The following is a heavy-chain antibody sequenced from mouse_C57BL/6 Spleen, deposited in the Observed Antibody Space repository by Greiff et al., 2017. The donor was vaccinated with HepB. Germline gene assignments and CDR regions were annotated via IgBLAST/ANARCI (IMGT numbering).Heavy chain of an antibody. CDR1: GYTFTSYW. Sequence: VQLQQPGAELVKPGASVKLSCKASGYTFTSYWMHWVKQRPGQGLEWIGMIHPNSGSTNYNEKFKSKATLTVDKSSSTAYMQLSSLTSEDSAVYYCAGNYRRDAMDYWGQGTSVTVSS. CDR3: AGNYRRDAMDY. V-gene: IGHV1-64*01. D-gene: IGHD2-1*01. J-gene: IGHJ4*01. CDR2: IHPNSGST.